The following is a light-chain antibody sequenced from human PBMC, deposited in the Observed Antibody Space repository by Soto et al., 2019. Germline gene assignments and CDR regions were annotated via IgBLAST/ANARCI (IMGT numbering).Light chain of an antibody. V-gene: IGKV4-1*01. Sequence: DIVMTQSPDSLAVSLCERATINCKSSQSVLYSSNNKNCLAWYQQRPGQPPKLLIYWASTRESGVPDRFSGSGSGTDFTLTITSLQAEDVAVYYCQQYESTPPTFGQGTKLEIK. J-gene: IGKJ2*01. CDR2: WAS. CDR3: QQYESTPPT. CDR1: QSVLYSSNNKNC.